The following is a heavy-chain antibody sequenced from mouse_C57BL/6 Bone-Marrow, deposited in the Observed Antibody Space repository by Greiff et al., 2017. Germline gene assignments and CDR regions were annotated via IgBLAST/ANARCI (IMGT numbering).Heavy chain of an antibody. V-gene: IGHV1-39*01. CDR3: AREGDYAWFAY. D-gene: IGHD1-1*02. CDR1: GYSFTDYN. J-gene: IGHJ3*01. Sequence: EVQLQQSGPELGKPGASVKISCKASGYSFTDYNMNWVKQSNGKSLEWIGVINPNYGTTSYNQKFKGKATMTVDQSSSKAYMQRNSLTSEESAVDYCAREGDYAWFAYWGQGTLVTVSA. CDR2: INPNYGTT.